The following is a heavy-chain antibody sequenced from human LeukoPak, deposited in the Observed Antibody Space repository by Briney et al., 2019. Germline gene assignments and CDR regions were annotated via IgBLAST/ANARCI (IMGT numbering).Heavy chain of an antibody. D-gene: IGHD2-2*01. CDR1: GGTFSSYA. CDR2: IIPILGIA. CDR3: ASPGPHIVVVPAAMGYYYGMDV. Sequence: ASVKVSCKASGGTFSSYAISWVRQAPGQGLEWMGRIIPILGIANYAQKFQGRVTITADKSTSTAYMELSSLRSEDTAVYYCASPGPHIVVVPAAMGYYYGMDVWGQGTTVTVSS. J-gene: IGHJ6*02. V-gene: IGHV1-69*04.